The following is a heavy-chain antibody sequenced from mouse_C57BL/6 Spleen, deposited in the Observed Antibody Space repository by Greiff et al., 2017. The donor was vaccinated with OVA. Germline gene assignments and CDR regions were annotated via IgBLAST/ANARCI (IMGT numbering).Heavy chain of an antibody. CDR3: ARLVTQAMDY. Sequence: DVHLVESGGGLVQPGGSLKLSCAASGFTFSDYYMYWVRQTPEQRLEWVAYISNGGGSTYYPDTVKGRFTISRDNAKNTLYLQMSRLKSEDTAMYYCARLVTQAMDYWGQGTSVTVSS. V-gene: IGHV5-12*01. CDR1: GFTFSDYY. D-gene: IGHD2-2*01. J-gene: IGHJ4*01. CDR2: ISNGGGST.